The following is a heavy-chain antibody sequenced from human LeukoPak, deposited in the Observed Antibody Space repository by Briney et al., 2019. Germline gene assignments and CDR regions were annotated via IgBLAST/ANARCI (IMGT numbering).Heavy chain of an antibody. CDR2: IYYSGST. D-gene: IGHD6-13*01. CDR1: GGSISSYY. J-gene: IGHJ3*02. V-gene: IGHV4-30-4*01. Sequence: SETLSLTCTVSGGSISSYYWSWLRQPPGKGLEWIGYIYYSGSTYYNPSPKSRVTISVDTSKNQFSLKLSSVTAADTAVYYCARDKLIAAAGTYAFDIWGQGTMVTVSS. CDR3: ARDKLIAAAGTYAFDI.